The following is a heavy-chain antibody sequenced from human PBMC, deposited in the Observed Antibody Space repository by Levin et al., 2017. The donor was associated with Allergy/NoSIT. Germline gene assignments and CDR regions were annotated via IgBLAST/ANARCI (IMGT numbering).Heavy chain of an antibody. J-gene: IGHJ4*02. Sequence: SQTLSLTCTVSGGSIRSDIYYWTWIRQPAGKGLEWIGRISSRGTTSYNASLKSRVTISLDTSKNQFSLKLSSVTAADTAVYFCARELLRDDYFDYWGQGALVTVSS. CDR2: ISSRGTT. CDR1: GGSIRSDIYY. V-gene: IGHV4-61*02. CDR3: ARELLRDDYFDY.